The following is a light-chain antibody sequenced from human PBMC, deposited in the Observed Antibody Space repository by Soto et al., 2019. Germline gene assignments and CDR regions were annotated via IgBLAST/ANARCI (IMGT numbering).Light chain of an antibody. CDR2: GAS. Sequence: EIVLTQSPGTLSLSPGERATLSCRASQSVSNNYLAWYQQKPGQAPRLLIYGASSRANGIPDRFSGSGSGTDFTLTISRLEPGDFAVYYCQQYGRSPYTFGQGTTLEIK. V-gene: IGKV3-20*01. J-gene: IGKJ2*01. CDR1: QSVSNNY. CDR3: QQYGRSPYT.